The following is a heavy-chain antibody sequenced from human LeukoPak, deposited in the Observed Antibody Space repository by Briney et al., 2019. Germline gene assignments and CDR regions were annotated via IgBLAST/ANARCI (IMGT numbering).Heavy chain of an antibody. D-gene: IGHD3-9*01. Sequence: GGSLRLSCAASGFTFSNYAMSWVRQAPGKGLEWVSYISSSGSTIHYADSVKGRFTISRDNAKNSLYLQMNSLRAEDTAVYYCARGGFDWLLFNYYYYMDVWGKGTTVTISS. CDR3: ARGGFDWLLFNYYYYMDV. J-gene: IGHJ6*03. CDR1: GFTFSNYA. V-gene: IGHV3-48*03. CDR2: ISSSGSTI.